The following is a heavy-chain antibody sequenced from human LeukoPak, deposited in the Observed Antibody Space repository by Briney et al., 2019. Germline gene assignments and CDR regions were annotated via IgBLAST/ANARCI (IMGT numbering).Heavy chain of an antibody. D-gene: IGHD3-10*01. CDR3: TRAFSLGGSGSWGYYFDY. CDR2: IRRISYGGTT. CDR1: GFPLGDYA. V-gene: IGHV3-49*04. J-gene: IGHJ4*02. Sequence: GGSLRLSCTASGFPLGDYAMRWVRQAPAKGREGVGFIRRISYGGTTEYAASVKGRFTISRDDSKSIAYLQMNSLKTEDTAVYYCTRAFSLGGSGSWGYYFDYWGQGTLVTVSS.